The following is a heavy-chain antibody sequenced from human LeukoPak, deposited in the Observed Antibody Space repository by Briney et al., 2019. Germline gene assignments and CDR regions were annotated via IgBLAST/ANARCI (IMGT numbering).Heavy chain of an antibody. CDR3: ARSRYTGSHFDY. D-gene: IGHD1-26*01. V-gene: IGHV3-74*01. CDR2: INSDGSSL. CDR1: GFTFSSYW. Sequence: GGSLRLSCAASGFTFSSYWVQWVRHAPGKGLVWISRINSDGSSLSYADSVKGRFTISRDNAKNTVYLQMNSLRAEDTAVYYCARSRYTGSHFDYWGQGTLVTVSS. J-gene: IGHJ4*02.